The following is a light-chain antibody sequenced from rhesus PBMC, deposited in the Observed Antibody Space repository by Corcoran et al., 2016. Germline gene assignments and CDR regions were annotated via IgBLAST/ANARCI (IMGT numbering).Light chain of an antibody. Sequence: DIVMTQTPLSLPITPGEPASISCSSSQSLLHDNGNTYLHWSLQQPGQYPQLLIYGGSNIASGVPDRVSGSGSGTDFTLKISKGEAEDVSIYYCVQSIAFPLTFGGGTKVDLK. CDR3: VQSIAFPLT. J-gene: IGKJ4*01. CDR2: GGS. V-gene: IGKV2-72*01. CDR1: QSLLHDNGNTY.